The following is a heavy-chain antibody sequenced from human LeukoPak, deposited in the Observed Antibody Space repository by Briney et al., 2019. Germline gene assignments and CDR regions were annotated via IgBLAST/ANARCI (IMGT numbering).Heavy chain of an antibody. CDR1: GGSISSYY. CDR3: ARVFYSSSPKFDY. J-gene: IGHJ4*02. CDR2: IYYSGST. V-gene: IGHV4-59*01. Sequence: PSETLSLTCTVSGGSISSYYWSWIRQPPGKGLEWIGYIYYSGSTNYNPSLKSRVTISVDTSKNQFSLKLSSVTAADTAVYYCARVFYSSSPKFDYWGQGTLVTVSS. D-gene: IGHD6-6*01.